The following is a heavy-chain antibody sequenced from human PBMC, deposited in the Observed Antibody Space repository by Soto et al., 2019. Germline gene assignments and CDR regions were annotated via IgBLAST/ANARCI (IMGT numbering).Heavy chain of an antibody. CDR1: GGSVSSASYY. Sequence: SETLSLTCTVSGGSVSSASYYWSWIRQPPGKGLEWIGYIYYSGSTNYNPSLKSRVTISVDTSKNQFSLKLSSVTAADTAVYYCARVGRGYYDSSGYYIYWGQGTLVTVSS. J-gene: IGHJ4*02. CDR3: ARVGRGYYDSSGYYIY. D-gene: IGHD3-22*01. CDR2: IYYSGST. V-gene: IGHV4-61*01.